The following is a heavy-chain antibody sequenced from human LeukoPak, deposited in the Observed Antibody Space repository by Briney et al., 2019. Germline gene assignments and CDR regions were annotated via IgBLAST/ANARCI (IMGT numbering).Heavy chain of an antibody. J-gene: IGHJ4*02. CDR3: VRIRGLGLFDY. V-gene: IGHV6-1*01. CDR2: TYYRSQWFD. CDR1: GDSVSNNRAS. D-gene: IGHD1-26*01. Sequence: SQTLSLTCAISGDSVSNNRASWGWIRQSPSRGLEWLGRTYYRSQWFDDYAPSVRSRITINPDTSKNQFSLQLNSVTPEDTAVYYCVRIRGLGLFDYWGQGTLVTVSS.